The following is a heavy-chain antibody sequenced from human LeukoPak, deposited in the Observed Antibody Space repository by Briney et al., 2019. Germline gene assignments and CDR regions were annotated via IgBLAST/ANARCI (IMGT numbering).Heavy chain of an antibody. CDR2: ISRTSTYL. CDR3: AKDTRKGGYYSDY. CDR1: GFRFSTHD. Sequence: GGSLRLSCAAPGFRFSTHDLNWVRQAPGKGLECVSYISRTSTYLYYADSVKGRFTISRDNDKNLLYLQMNNLRAEDTAVYFCAKDTRKGGYYSDYWGQGTVVTVSS. J-gene: IGHJ4*02. V-gene: IGHV3-21*01. D-gene: IGHD3-22*01.